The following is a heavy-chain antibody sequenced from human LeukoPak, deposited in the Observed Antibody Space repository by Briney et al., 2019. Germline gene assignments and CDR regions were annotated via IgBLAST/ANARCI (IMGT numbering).Heavy chain of an antibody. V-gene: IGHV5-51*01. D-gene: IGHD4-17*01. Sequence: PGESLKISCQTSGYDFSTKWIGWVRQMPGKGLEWMGIIYPTDSITRYSPSFRGHVSISVDTSINTAYLQWASLGPSDTAMYFCARLAPDYADYWFDPWGQGALVTVSS. J-gene: IGHJ5*02. CDR3: ARLAPDYADYWFDP. CDR1: GYDFSTKW. CDR2: IYPTDSIT.